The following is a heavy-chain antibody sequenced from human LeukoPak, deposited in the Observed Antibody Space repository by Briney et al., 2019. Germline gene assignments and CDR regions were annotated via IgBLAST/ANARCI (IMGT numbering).Heavy chain of an antibody. Sequence: QSGGSLRLSCAASGFTFSSYEMNWVRQAPGKGLEWVAFIRYDGSNKYYADSVKGRFTISRDNSKNTMYLQMNSLRAEDTAVYYCAKSMDILTGYLWSLDYWGQGTLVTVSS. V-gene: IGHV3-30*02. CDR2: IRYDGSNK. CDR1: GFTFSSYE. CDR3: AKSMDILTGYLWSLDY. D-gene: IGHD3-9*01. J-gene: IGHJ4*02.